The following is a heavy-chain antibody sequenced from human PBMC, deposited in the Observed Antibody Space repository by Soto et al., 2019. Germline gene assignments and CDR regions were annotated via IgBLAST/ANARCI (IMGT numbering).Heavy chain of an antibody. CDR3: ARGGGPSPLFDY. CDR2: INHSGST. J-gene: IGHJ4*02. V-gene: IGHV4-34*01. CDR1: GGSFSGYY. Sequence: SETLSLTCAVYGGSFSGYYWSWIRQPPGKGPEWIGEINHSGSTNYNPSLKSRVTISVDTSKNQFSLKLSSVTAADTAVYYCARGGGPSPLFDYWGQGTLVTVSS.